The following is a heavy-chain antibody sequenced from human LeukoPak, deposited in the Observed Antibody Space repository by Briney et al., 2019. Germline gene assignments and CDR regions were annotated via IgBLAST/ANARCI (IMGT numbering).Heavy chain of an antibody. CDR1: GFTFSSYG. Sequence: GGSLRLSCAASGFTFSSYGMHWVRQAPGKWLEWVAFIRYDGSNKYYADSVKGRFTISRDNSKNTLYLQMNSLRAEDTAVYYCAKDSRLESLSFDYWGQGTLVTVSS. CDR2: IRYDGSNK. J-gene: IGHJ4*02. D-gene: IGHD3-3*01. V-gene: IGHV3-30*02. CDR3: AKDSRLESLSFDY.